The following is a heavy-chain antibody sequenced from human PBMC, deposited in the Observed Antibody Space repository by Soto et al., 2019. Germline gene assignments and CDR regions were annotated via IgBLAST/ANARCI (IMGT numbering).Heavy chain of an antibody. J-gene: IGHJ3*02. CDR3: AREGFSSGAAGGFDI. CDR2: INAKGDFT. Sequence: EVQLLESGGGLVQPGGSLGLSCAASGFTFVNYPMTWVRQAPGRGLEWVSTINAKGDFTHYADSVRGRFTISRDKSRNTLHVQMLSLRAEDTAVYFCAREGFSSGAAGGFDIWGQGTMVTVS. D-gene: IGHD6-19*01. V-gene: IGHV3-23*01. CDR1: GFTFVNYP.